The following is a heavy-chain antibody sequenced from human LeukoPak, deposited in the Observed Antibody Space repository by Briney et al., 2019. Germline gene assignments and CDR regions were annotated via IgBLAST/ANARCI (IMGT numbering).Heavy chain of an antibody. J-gene: IGHJ6*03. CDR1: GYTFTSYG. CDR3: ATMVRGDYYMDV. CDR2: IRAYNGNT. D-gene: IGHD3-10*01. Sequence: ASVKVSCKASGYTFTSYGISWVRQAPGQGLEWMGWIRAYNGNTNYAQKLQGRVTMTTDTSTSTAYMELRSLRSDDTAVYYCATMVRGDYYMDVWGKGTTVAISS. V-gene: IGHV1-18*01.